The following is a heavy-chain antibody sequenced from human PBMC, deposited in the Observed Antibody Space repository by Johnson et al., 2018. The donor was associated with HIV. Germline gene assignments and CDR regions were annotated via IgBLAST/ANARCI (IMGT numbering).Heavy chain of an antibody. J-gene: IGHJ3*02. CDR2: ISSNGGST. Sequence: VQLVESGGGLVQPGGSLKLSCEASGFTFSGSAMHWVRQAPGKGLEFVSAISSNGGSTYYANSVKGSFTISRDNSKNTLYLQMGSLRAEDMAVYYCARDSEDSSGFGAFDIWGQGTVVTVSS. CDR1: GFTFSGSA. V-gene: IGHV3-64*01. D-gene: IGHD6-19*01. CDR3: ARDSEDSSGFGAFDI.